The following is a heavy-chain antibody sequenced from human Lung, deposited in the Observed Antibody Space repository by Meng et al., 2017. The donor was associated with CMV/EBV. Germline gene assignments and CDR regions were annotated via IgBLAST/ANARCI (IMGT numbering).Heavy chain of an antibody. CDR3: ASFPPPGKQWLVTDY. Sequence: QVKRHESGPGLVKPSATLSLTCAVSGGSISSSNWWSWVRQPPGKGLEWIGEIYHSGSTNYNPSLKSRVTISVDKSKNQFSLKLSSVTAADTAVYYCASFPPPGKQWLVTDYWGQGTLVTVSS. CDR2: IYHSGST. CDR1: GGSISSSNW. D-gene: IGHD6-19*01. J-gene: IGHJ4*02. V-gene: IGHV4-4*02.